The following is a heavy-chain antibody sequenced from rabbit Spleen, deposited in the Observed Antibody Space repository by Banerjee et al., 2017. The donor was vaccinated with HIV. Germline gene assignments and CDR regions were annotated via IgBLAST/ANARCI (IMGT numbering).Heavy chain of an antibody. V-gene: IGHV1S47*01. CDR3: VRNSGWGVSYFTL. CDR2: IDPIFGGT. CDR1: GFDFSRFG. D-gene: IGHD4-1*01. Sequence: QEQLVESGGGLVQPGGSLTLSCKASGFDFSRFGVSWVRQAPGKGLEWIGYIDPIFGGTYYASWVNGRFTISSHNAQNTLFLQLNSLTVADTATYFCVRNSGWGVSYFTLWGPGTLVTV. J-gene: IGHJ4*01.